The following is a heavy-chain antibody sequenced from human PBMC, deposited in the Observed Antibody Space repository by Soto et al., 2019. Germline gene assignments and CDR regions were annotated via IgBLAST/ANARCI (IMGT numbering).Heavy chain of an antibody. CDR1: VYSMSTYG. V-gene: IGHV1-18*01. Sequence: RLACKTCVYSMSTYGISCVGQAHGRGLELMGWISAYDGKTTYAEKFQGRVTLTTDTCTRTTYMDLRSLRADDTASYYCARDHQEFWTSYWFNPWGQRTPVTVSS. J-gene: IGHJ5*02. CDR2: ISAYDGKT. D-gene: IGHD3-3*01. CDR3: ARDHQEFWTSYWFNP.